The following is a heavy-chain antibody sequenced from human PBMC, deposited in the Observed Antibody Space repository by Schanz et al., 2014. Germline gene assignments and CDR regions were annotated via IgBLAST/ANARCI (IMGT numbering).Heavy chain of an antibody. D-gene: IGHD3-22*01. CDR2: ISYHGSEK. CDR3: AKSYDTSGYSGFDY. J-gene: IGHJ4*02. CDR1: GFSFSDYG. Sequence: GKKGEAGGSVVQPGRSLRLSCAGSGFSFSDYGMHWVRQAPGRGLEWVAVISYHGSEKYYADSVKCRFPISRDNSKNTLYLQMNSLRTEDTAVYFCAKSYDTSGYSGFDYWGQGTLVTVSS. V-gene: IGHV3-30*18.